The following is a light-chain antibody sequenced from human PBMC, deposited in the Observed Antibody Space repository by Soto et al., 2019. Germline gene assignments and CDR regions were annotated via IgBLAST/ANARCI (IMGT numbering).Light chain of an antibody. CDR3: SLYTSSSSV. Sequence: QSALTQPPSVSGSPGQSVTISCTGTSSDVGSYNRVSWYQQPPGTAPKLMIYEVSNRPSGVPDRFSGSKSGNTASLTISGLQPEDEADYYCSLYTSSSSVFGTGTKLTVL. CDR1: SSDVGSYNR. CDR2: EVS. J-gene: IGLJ1*01. V-gene: IGLV2-18*01.